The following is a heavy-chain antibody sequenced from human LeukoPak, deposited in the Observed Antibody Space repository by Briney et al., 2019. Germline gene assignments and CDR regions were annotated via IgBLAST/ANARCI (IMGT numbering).Heavy chain of an antibody. CDR2: IYYSGST. CDR1: GGSISSSSYY. Sequence: SETLSLTCTVSGGSISSSSYYWGWIRQPPGKGLEWIGSIYYSGSTYYNPSLKSRVTISVDTSKNQFSLKPSSVTAADTAVYYCASWVCGGDCSYFDYWGQGTLVTVSS. CDR3: ASWVCGGDCSYFDY. D-gene: IGHD2-21*02. V-gene: IGHV4-39*01. J-gene: IGHJ4*02.